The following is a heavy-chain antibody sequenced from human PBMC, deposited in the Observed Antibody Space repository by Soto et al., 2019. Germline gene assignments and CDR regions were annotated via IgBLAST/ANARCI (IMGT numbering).Heavy chain of an antibody. CDR2: IISRSNYI. CDR3: ARGDSGYGPNWFDP. CDR1: GFIFSSYN. D-gene: IGHD5-12*01. J-gene: IGHJ5*02. Sequence: EVQLVESGGGLVKPGGSLRLSCAASGFIFSSYNMIWVRQAPGKGLEWVSSIISRSNYIYYAASVKGRFTISRDNATNSLYLQMNSLRAADTAVYYCARGDSGYGPNWFDPWGQGTLVTVSS. V-gene: IGHV3-21*01.